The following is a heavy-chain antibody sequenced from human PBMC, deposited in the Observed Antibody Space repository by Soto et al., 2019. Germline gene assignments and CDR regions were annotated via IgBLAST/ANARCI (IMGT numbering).Heavy chain of an antibody. CDR2: ISAYNGNT. J-gene: IGHJ4*02. Sequence: QVQLVQSGAEVKKPGASVNVSCKASGYTLTRYAISGVRQFPGQGLERMGWISAYNGNTNYAQQLQGRVTMTTDTSTSTAYMELRSLRSDDTAVYYCARAAPPADYWGQGTLVTVSS. V-gene: IGHV1-18*01. CDR3: ARAAPPADY. CDR1: GYTLTRYA.